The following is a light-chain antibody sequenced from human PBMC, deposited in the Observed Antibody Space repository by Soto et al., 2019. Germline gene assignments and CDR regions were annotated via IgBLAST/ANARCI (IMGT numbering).Light chain of an antibody. V-gene: IGLV2-14*01. CDR1: SSDVGGYNY. Sequence: QSALTQPASVFGSPGQSITISCTGTSSDVGGYNYVSWYQQHPGKAPKLMIYDVSNRPSGVSNRFAGSKSGNTASLTISGLQAEDEADYYSSSYTSSSTLVVFGGGTKLTVL. J-gene: IGLJ2*01. CDR3: SSYTSSSTLVV. CDR2: DVS.